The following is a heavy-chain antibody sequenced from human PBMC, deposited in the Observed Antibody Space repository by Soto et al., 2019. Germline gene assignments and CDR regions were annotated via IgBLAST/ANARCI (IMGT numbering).Heavy chain of an antibody. CDR3: ARGLRFLEWLVYVSPYSSYTDMDT. D-gene: IGHD3-3*01. V-gene: IGHV4-34*01. J-gene: IGHJ6*03. CDR2: INHSGST. Sequence: SETLSLTCAVYGGSFSGYYWSWIRQPPGKGLEWIGEINHSGSTNYNPSLKSRVTISVDTPKNQFSLKLSSVTAADTAVYYCARGLRFLEWLVYVSPYSSYTDMDTLGKENKLTIYS. CDR1: GGSFSGYY.